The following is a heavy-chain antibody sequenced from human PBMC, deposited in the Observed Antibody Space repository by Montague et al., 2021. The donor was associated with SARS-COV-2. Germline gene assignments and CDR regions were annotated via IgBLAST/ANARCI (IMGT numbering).Heavy chain of an antibody. D-gene: IGHD2-2*01. CDR1: GFTFSSYE. CDR3: ARERIVVVYYYYGMDV. J-gene: IGHJ6*02. V-gene: IGHV3-48*03. CDR2: ISSSGSTI. Sequence: SLRLSCAASGFTFSSYEMNWVRQAPGKGLEWVSYISSSGSTIYYADSVKGRFTISRDNAKNSLYLQMNSLRAEDTAVYYYARERIVVVYYYYGMDVWGQGTTVTVSS.